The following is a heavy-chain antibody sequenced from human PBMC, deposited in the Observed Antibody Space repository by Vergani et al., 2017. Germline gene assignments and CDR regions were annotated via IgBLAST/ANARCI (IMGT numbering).Heavy chain of an antibody. CDR1: GESIRSGSHY. CDR3: AREGGDIILTGQYYYYNGMDV. V-gene: IGHV4-61*02. D-gene: IGHD3-9*01. CDR2: IHTGGST. J-gene: IGHJ6*02. Sequence: QVKLQESGPGLLKPSQTLSLTCTVSGESIRSGSHYWSWIRQPAGKGPEWIGHIHTGGSTDLNPSFKSRVSISVDTSKSQFSLKLSTVTAADTAVYYCAREGGDIILTGQYYYYNGMDVWGQGTTVTVSS.